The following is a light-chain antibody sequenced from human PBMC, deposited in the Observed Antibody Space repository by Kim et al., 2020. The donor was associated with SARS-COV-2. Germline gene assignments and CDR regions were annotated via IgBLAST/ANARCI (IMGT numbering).Light chain of an antibody. V-gene: IGLV2-11*01. Sequence: QSALTQPRSVSGSPGQSVTISFTGTSSDVGGSNFVSWYQHHPGKAPNLIIYDVTERPSGVPDRYSGSKSGNTASLTISGLQAGDEADYNCCSYAGGHAWVFGGGTQLTVL. CDR3: CSYAGGHAWV. CDR1: SSDVGGSNF. CDR2: DVT. J-gene: IGLJ3*02.